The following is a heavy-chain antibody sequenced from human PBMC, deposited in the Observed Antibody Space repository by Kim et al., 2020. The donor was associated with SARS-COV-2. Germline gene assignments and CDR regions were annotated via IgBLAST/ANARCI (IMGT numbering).Heavy chain of an antibody. Sequence: DSVKGRFTISRDNSKNTLYLQMNSLRAEDMAVYYCAKDPEQGIAAAATSYWGQGTLVTVSS. J-gene: IGHJ4*02. D-gene: IGHD6-13*01. CDR3: AKDPEQGIAAAATSY. V-gene: IGHV3-23*01.